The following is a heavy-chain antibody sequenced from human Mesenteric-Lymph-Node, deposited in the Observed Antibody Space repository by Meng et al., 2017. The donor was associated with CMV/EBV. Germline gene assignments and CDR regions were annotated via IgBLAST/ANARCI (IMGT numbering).Heavy chain of an antibody. J-gene: IGHJ4*02. V-gene: IGHV3-23*03. D-gene: IGHD3-22*01. Sequence: SSYAMSWVRQAPGKGLEWVSVIYSGDSSTYYADSVKGRFTISRDNSKNTLYLQMNSLRVEDTAIYYCAKGSSRGYPPSWPDKGPVDCWGQGTLVTVSS. CDR2: IYSGDSST. CDR1: SSYA. CDR3: AKGSSRGYPPSWPDKGPVDC.